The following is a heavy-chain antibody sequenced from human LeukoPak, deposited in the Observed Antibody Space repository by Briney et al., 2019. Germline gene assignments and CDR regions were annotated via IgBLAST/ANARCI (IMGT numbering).Heavy chain of an antibody. J-gene: IGHJ6*04. V-gene: IGHV4-59*01. CDR2: IYYSGST. CDR3: ARARDGPYYYYGMDV. CDR1: GGSISSYY. Sequence: SETLSLTCTVSGGSISSYYWSWIRQPPGEGLEWIGYIYYSGSTNYNPSLKSRVTISVDTSKNQFSLKLSSVTAADTAVYYCARARDGPYYYYGMDVWGKGTTVTVSS. D-gene: IGHD5-24*01.